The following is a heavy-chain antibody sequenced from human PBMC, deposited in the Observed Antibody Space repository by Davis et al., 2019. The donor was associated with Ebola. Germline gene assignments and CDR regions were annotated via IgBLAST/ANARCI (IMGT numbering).Heavy chain of an antibody. CDR2: ISGSGGST. CDR3: ARDRDIVVVVAAPQDYGMDV. V-gene: IGHV3-23*01. CDR1: GFTFSSYA. Sequence: GGSLRLSCAASGFTFSSYAMSWVRQAPGKGLEWVSAISGSGGSTYYADSVKGRFTISRDNSKNSLYLQMNSLRDEDTAVYYCARDRDIVVVVAAPQDYGMDVWGKGTTVTVSS. J-gene: IGHJ6*04. D-gene: IGHD2-15*01.